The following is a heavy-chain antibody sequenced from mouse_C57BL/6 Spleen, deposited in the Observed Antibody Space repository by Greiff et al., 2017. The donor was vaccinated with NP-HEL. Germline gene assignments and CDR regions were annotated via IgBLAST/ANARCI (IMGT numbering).Heavy chain of an antibody. V-gene: IGHV1-52*01. CDR2: IDPSDSET. D-gene: IGHD1-1*01. CDR3: AREDFAAVVYFDY. Sequence: QVQLQQPGAELVRPGSSVKLSCKASGYTFTSYWMHWVKQRPIQGLEWIGNIDPSDSETHYNQKFKDKATLTVDKSSSTAYMQLSSLTSEDSAVYYCAREDFAAVVYFDYWGQGTTLTVSS. J-gene: IGHJ2*01. CDR1: GYTFTSYW.